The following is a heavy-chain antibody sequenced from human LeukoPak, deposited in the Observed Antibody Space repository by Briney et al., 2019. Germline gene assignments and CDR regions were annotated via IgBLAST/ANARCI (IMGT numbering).Heavy chain of an antibody. J-gene: IGHJ3*01. V-gene: IGHV3-7*01. CDR2: KKRDGSER. D-gene: IGHD5/OR15-5a*01. CDR1: GFTFSNYW. CDR3: EGGVT. Sequence: GGSLRLSCTASGFTFSNYWMNWFRQAPGKGLEWVANKKRDGSERYYVDSVRGRFTISRDNAKNSLYLQMNNLRVEDTAVYYCEGGVTWGQGSMVTVSP.